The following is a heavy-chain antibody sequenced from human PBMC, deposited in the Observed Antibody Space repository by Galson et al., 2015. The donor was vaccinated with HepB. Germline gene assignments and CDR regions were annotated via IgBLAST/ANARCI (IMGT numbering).Heavy chain of an antibody. D-gene: IGHD2-15*01. CDR1: GFTFSSYA. CDR2: ISGSGGST. CDR3: AKGRVGYYYYMDV. V-gene: IGHV3-23*01. Sequence: SLRLSCAASGFTFSSYAMSWVRQAPGKGLEWVSAISGSGGSTYYADSVKGRFTISRDNSKNTLYLQMNSLRAEDTAVYYCAKGRVGYYYYMDVWGKGTTVTVSS. J-gene: IGHJ6*03.